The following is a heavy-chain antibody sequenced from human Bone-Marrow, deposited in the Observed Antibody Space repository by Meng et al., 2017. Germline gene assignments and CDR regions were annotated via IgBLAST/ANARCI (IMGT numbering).Heavy chain of an antibody. V-gene: IGHV1-2*06. CDR1: GYTFTGYY. CDR3: ARVPGYSSGWYYFDY. D-gene: IGHD6-19*01. CDR2: INPNSGGT. J-gene: IGHJ4*02. Sequence: QVQLVQSGSEVKEPGASVKGSCKASGYTFTGYYMHWVRQAPGQGLEWMGRINPNSGGTNYAQKFQGRVTMTRDTSISTACMELSRLRSDDTAVYYCARVPGYSSGWYYFDYWGQGTLVTVSS.